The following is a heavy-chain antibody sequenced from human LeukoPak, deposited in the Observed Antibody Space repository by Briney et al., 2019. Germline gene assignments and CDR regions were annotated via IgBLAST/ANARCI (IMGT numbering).Heavy chain of an antibody. V-gene: IGHV4-38-2*01. D-gene: IGHD2-21*02. CDR2: IYHSGST. CDR1: GFTYRRYS. Sequence: GSLRLSCVASGFTYRRYSMNWVRQAPGKGLEWIGSIYHSGSTYYNPSLKSRVTISVDTSKNQFSLKLSSVTAADTAVYYCARSVVVTAIPRFDPWGQGILVTVSS. J-gene: IGHJ5*02. CDR3: ARSVVVTAIPRFDP.